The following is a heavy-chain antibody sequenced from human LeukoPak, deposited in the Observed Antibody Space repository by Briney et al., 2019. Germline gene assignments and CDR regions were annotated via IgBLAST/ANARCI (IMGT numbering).Heavy chain of an antibody. CDR1: GASININTW. J-gene: IGHJ4*02. Sequence: SGTLSLTCAVSGASININTWWTWVRQSPGKGLEWIGGIFHTGTTNYSPSLKSRVNMSIDKSKNHFSLELSSVTAADTAVYYCASARGGIAAPFFDYWGQGTLVTVSS. V-gene: IGHV4-4*02. CDR2: IFHTGTT. D-gene: IGHD6-13*01. CDR3: ASARGGIAAPFFDY.